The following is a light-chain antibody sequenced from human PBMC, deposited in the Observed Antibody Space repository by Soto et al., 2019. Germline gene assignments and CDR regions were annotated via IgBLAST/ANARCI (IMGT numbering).Light chain of an antibody. CDR1: QSFTRW. CDR3: QKYNRYLWT. J-gene: IGKJ1*01. CDR2: DAS. V-gene: IGKV1-5*01. Sequence: DIQMTQSPSTLSASVEARVTITCRASQSFTRWLAWYQQKPGKAPKLLIYDASNLEIGAPSRFSGSLSGTAGTITISSLQPDDCSTYDGQKYNRYLWTFGQGTKVDIK.